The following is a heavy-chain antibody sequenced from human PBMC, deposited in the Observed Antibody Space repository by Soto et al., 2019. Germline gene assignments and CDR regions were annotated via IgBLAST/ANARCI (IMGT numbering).Heavy chain of an antibody. J-gene: IGHJ5*02. Sequence: EVHLVESGGGLVQPGGSLRLSCAASGFTFSSQWMSWVRQTPGKGLEWVANIKGDGSAKYYVDSVRGRFTISRDNAKNSLSLQMNSLRVEDTAVYYCAISYDSPGGPWGQGTLVTVSS. CDR3: AISYDSPGGP. CDR1: GFTFSSQW. D-gene: IGHD3-3*01. CDR2: IKGDGSAK. V-gene: IGHV3-7*01.